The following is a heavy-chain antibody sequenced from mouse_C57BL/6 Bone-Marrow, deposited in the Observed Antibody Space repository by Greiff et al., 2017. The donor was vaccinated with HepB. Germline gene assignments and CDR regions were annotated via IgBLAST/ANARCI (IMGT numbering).Heavy chain of an antibody. J-gene: IGHJ3*01. Sequence: EVQLQQSGAELVKPGASVKLSCTASGFNIKDYYMHWVKQRTEQGLEWIGRIEPEDGETKYAPKFQGKATITADKSSNTAYLQLSSLTAEDTAVYYCAPDYDGSPAWFAYWGQGTLVTVSA. CDR2: IEPEDGET. CDR1: GFNIKDYY. CDR3: APDYDGSPAWFAY. V-gene: IGHV14-2*01. D-gene: IGHD1-1*01.